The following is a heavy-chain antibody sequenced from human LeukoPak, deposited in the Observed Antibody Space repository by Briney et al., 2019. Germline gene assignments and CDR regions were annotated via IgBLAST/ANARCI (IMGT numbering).Heavy chain of an antibody. V-gene: IGHV4-59*01. D-gene: IGHD6-25*01. CDR3: ARAGQQRSLDAFDI. CDR2: IYYSGST. J-gene: IGHJ3*02. Sequence: SETLSLTCTVSGGSISSYYWSWIRQPPGKGLEWIGYIYYSGSTNYNPSLKSRVTISVDTSKNQFSLKLSSVTAADTAVYYCARAGQQRSLDAFDIWGQGTMVTVSS. CDR1: GGSISSYY.